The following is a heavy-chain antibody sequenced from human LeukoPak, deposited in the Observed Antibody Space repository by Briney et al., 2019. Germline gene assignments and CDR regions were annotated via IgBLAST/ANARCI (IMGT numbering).Heavy chain of an antibody. CDR1: GFTFSSYS. CDR2: ISSSSSYI. J-gene: IGHJ4*02. Sequence: GGSLRLSCAASGFTFSSYSMNWVRQAPGKGLEWVSSISSSSSYIYYADSVKGRFTISRDNAKNSLYLQMNSLRAEDTAVYCCARDSSGYYPGLFDYWGQGTLVTVSS. CDR3: ARDSSGYYPGLFDY. V-gene: IGHV3-21*01. D-gene: IGHD3-22*01.